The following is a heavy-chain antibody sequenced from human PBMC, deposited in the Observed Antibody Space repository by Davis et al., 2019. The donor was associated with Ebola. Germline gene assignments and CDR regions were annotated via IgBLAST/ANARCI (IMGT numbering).Heavy chain of an antibody. D-gene: IGHD3-3*01. Sequence: MPSETLSLTCTVSGGSISSGSYYWSWIRQPPGKGLEWIGEINHSGSTNYNPSLKSRVTISVDTSKNQFSLKLSSVTAADTAVYYCARMRVFGVVIPYYYGMDVWGQGTTVTVSS. J-gene: IGHJ6*02. V-gene: IGHV4-39*07. CDR2: INHSGST. CDR3: ARMRVFGVVIPYYYGMDV. CDR1: GGSISSGSYY.